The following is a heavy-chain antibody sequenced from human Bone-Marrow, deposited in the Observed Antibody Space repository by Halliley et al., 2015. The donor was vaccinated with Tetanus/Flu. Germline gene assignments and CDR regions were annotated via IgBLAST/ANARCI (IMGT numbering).Heavy chain of an antibody. CDR1: GFTFRDYG. J-gene: IGHJ3*02. Sequence: SLRLSCAASGFTFRDYGMHWVRQAPGKGLEWVAIISDDGSNKYYADSVKGRFIISRDNSKNTLYLQMNSLRAEDTAVYYCANRDGSYNDSDGYFSDGFDIWGQGTMVTVSS. V-gene: IGHV3-30*18. CDR3: ANRDGSYNDSDGYFSDGFDI. CDR2: ISDDGSNK. D-gene: IGHD3-22*01.